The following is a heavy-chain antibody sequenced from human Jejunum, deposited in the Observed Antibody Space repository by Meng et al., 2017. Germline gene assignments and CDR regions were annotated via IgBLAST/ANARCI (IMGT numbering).Heavy chain of an antibody. J-gene: IGHJ4*02. V-gene: IGHV3-33*01. CDR3: ATYEGSGSYHE. D-gene: IGHD3-10*01. CDR2: IWHDGTE. CDR1: GFSISSFG. Sequence: LKISCAASGFSISSFGMHWVRQAPGKGLEWVAVIWHDGTESYADSVKGRFTISRDNSKNTLYLQMNTLRAEDTAVYYCATYEGSGSYHEWGQGTLVTVSS.